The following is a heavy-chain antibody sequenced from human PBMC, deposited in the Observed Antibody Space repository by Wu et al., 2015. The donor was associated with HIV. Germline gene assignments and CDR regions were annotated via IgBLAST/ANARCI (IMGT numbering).Heavy chain of an antibody. CDR1: GYTFTGYY. CDR3: ARLPSYCSGGSCYPKDLTDY. J-gene: IGHJ4*02. V-gene: IGHV1-2*02. CDR2: INPNSGGT. D-gene: IGHD2-15*01. Sequence: QVQLVQSGAEVKKPGASVKVSCKASGYTFTGYYMHWVRQAPGQGLEWMGWINPNSGGTNYAQKFQGRVTMTRDTSISTAYMELSRLRSDDTAVYYCARLPSYCSGGSCYPKDLTDYWGQGTLVTVSS.